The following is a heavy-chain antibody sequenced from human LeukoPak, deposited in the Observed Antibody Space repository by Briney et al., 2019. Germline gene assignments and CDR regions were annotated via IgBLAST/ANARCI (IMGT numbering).Heavy chain of an antibody. CDR1: GFNFDEYG. J-gene: IGHJ4*02. V-gene: IGHV3-23*01. CDR3: AKGAATMGDC. D-gene: IGHD5-12*01. CDR2: ISSSGGST. Sequence: GGSLRLSCAASGFNFDEYGMIWVRQGLGKGLEWVSGISSSGGSTYYADSVKGRFTISRDNSKNTLYLQMNSLRGEDTAVYYCAKGAATMGDCWGQGILVTVS.